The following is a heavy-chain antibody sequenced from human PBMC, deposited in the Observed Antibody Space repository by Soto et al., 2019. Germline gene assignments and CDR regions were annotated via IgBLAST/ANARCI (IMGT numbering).Heavy chain of an antibody. V-gene: IGHV3-30-3*01. CDR3: ARDRAAAGRGQFLFDY. CDR1: GFTFSSYA. CDR2: ISYDGSNK. D-gene: IGHD6-13*01. J-gene: IGHJ4*02. Sequence: GGSLRLSRTASGFTFSSYAMHWVRQAQCKGLEWVAVISYDGSNKYYADSVQGRFTISRDNSKNTLYLQMNSLRAEDTAVYYCARDRAAAGRGQFLFDYWGQGTLVTVSS.